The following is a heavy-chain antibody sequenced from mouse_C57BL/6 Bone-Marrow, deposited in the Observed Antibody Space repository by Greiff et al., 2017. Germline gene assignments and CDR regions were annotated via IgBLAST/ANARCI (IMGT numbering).Heavy chain of an antibody. D-gene: IGHD2-3*01. J-gene: IGHJ2*01. CDR3: ARLGIYGGYYRDY. CDR2: ISSGGSYP. CDR1: GFTFSSYG. V-gene: IGHV5-6*01. Sequence: EVNLVESGGDLVKPGGSLKLSCAASGFTFSSYGMSWVRQTPDKRLEWVATISSGGSYPYYPDSVTGRFTSSRDNAKNARYLQMSSLTSEDTAMYYCARLGIYGGYYRDYWGQGTTLTVSS.